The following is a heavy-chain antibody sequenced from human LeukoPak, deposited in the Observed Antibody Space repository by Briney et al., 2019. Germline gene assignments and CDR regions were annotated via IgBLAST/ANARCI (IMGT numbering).Heavy chain of an antibody. Sequence: ASVKVSCKASGYTFTGYYMHWVRQAPGQGLEWMGWINPNSGGTNYAQKFQGRVTMTRDTSISTAYMELSRLRSDDTAVYYCARDPITMVRGVTYYYYYMDVWGKGTTVTISS. D-gene: IGHD3-10*01. CDR1: GYTFTGYY. CDR2: INPNSGGT. J-gene: IGHJ6*03. CDR3: ARDPITMVRGVTYYYYYMDV. V-gene: IGHV1-2*02.